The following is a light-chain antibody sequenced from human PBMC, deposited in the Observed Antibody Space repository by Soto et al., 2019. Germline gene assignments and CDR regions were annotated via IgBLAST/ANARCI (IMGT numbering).Light chain of an antibody. J-gene: IGKJ1*01. CDR1: QSISSW. CDR2: DAS. CDR3: QQYNSYPWT. Sequence: DIQMTQSPSTLSASVGDRVTIPCRASQSISSWLAWYRQKPGKAPKLLIYDASSLESGVPSRFSGSGSGTEFTLTISSLQPDDFATYYCQQYNSYPWTFGQGTKVDIK. V-gene: IGKV1-5*01.